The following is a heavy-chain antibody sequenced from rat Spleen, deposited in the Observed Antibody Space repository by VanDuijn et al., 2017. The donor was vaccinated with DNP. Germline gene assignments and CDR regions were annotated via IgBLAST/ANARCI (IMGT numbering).Heavy chain of an antibody. CDR2: IWGDGST. CDR1: GFSLTSYG. D-gene: IGHD1-2*01. V-gene: IGHV2-77*01. J-gene: IGHJ3*01. Sequence: QMQLKESGPGMVQPSQTLSVTCTVSGFSLTSYGVHWVRQAPGKGLEWMGIIWGDGSTTYNSALKSRLNISRDTSKSQVFFTMNSLQTDDTAVYYCYSSSNWFAYWGQGTLVTVSS. CDR3: YSSSNWFAY.